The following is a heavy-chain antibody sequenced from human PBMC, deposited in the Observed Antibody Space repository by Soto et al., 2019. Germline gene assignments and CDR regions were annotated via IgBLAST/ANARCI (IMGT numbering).Heavy chain of an antibody. D-gene: IGHD6-19*01. CDR2: IKEDGSER. CDR1: GFTFRGFW. V-gene: IGHV3-7*01. J-gene: IGHJ4*02. CDR3: VRCSGFLLEH. Sequence: EVKVVESGGSLVQPGESLRLSCAASGFTFRGFWMNWVRQAPGKGLEWVAIIKEDGSERYYVGSVRGRFTISRDNAKKSVYLQMDSLIVEDTAVYYCVRCSGFLLEHWGQGTPVTVSS.